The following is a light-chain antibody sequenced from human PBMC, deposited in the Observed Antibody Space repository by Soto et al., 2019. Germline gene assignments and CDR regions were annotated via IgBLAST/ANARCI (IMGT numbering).Light chain of an antibody. CDR3: LQDYNYPIT. V-gene: IGKV1-5*01. CDR1: QSISSW. Sequence: IQMTQSPSTLSASVGDRVTITCRASQSISSWLAWYQQKPGKAPKLLIYDASSLESGVPSRFSGSGSGTEFTLTISSLQPDDFATYYCLQDYNYPITFGQGTRLEIK. CDR2: DAS. J-gene: IGKJ5*01.